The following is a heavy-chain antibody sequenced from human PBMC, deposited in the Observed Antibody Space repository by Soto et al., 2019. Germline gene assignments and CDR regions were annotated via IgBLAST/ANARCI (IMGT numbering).Heavy chain of an antibody. Sequence: EVQLLESGGGLVRPGGSLRLSCAASEFTFSASGMTWVRLPPGRGLDYVSAIDPSGRVTYYTDSVKGRFTISRDNSKNTLYLQMNSLGAEDTAIYYCARTPRGGGYGDWYFDLWGRGTLVTVSS. V-gene: IGHV3-23*05. CDR2: IDPSGRVT. J-gene: IGHJ2*01. D-gene: IGHD5-12*01. CDR3: ARTPRGGGYGDWYFDL. CDR1: EFTFSASG.